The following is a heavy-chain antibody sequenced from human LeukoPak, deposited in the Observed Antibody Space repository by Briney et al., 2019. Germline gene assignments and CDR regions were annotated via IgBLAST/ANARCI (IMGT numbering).Heavy chain of an antibody. V-gene: IGHV1-69*05. J-gene: IGHJ4*02. Sequence: SVKVSCKASGGTFSSYAISWVRKAPGQGLEWMGGIIPIFGTANYAQKFQGRVTITTDESTSTAYMELSSLRSEDTAVYYCARASWIQLWLPDYWGQGTLVTVSS. CDR1: GGTFSSYA. CDR2: IIPIFGTA. CDR3: ARASWIQLWLPDY. D-gene: IGHD5-18*01.